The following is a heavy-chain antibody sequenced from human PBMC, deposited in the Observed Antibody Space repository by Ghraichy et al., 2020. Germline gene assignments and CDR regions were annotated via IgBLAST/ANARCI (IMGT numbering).Heavy chain of an antibody. D-gene: IGHD3-16*01. CDR3: TRDRLGRTLSLYYYYGMDV. CDR1: GFTFSSYT. CDR2: ISTSDSSM. Sequence: GESLNISCAASGFTFSSYTMNWVRQAPGKGLEWVSYISTSDSSMYYADSVKGRFTISRDNAKNSLYLQMNSLRDEDTAGYYCTRDRLGRTLSLYYYYGMDVWGQGTTVTVSS. J-gene: IGHJ6*02. V-gene: IGHV3-48*02.